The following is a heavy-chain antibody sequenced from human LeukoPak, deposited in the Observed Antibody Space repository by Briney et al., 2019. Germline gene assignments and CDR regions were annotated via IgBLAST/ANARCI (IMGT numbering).Heavy chain of an antibody. D-gene: IGHD1-1*01. CDR2: SHYSGST. V-gene: IGHV4-59*01. CDR3: AREGTTGTNLNWFDS. J-gene: IGHJ5*01. Sequence: SETPSLTRTVSGGSLSSYYWSCISQPPGKGLEWVGDSHYSGSTNYNPALKSRVTITVDTSKNQFSLKLSSVAAADTAVYYCAREGTTGTNLNWFDSWGQGTLVTVSS. CDR1: GGSLSSYY.